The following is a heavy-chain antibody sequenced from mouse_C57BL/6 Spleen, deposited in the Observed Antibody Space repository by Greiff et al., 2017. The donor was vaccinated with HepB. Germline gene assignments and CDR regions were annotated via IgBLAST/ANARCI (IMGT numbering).Heavy chain of an antibody. J-gene: IGHJ2*01. V-gene: IGHV1-39*01. CDR3: ARGKRAYSNYPYFDY. CDR2: INPNYGTT. D-gene: IGHD2-5*01. Sequence: VHVKQSGPELVKPGASVKISCKASGYSFTDYNMNWVKQSNGKSLEWIGVINPNYGTTSYNQKFKGKATLTVDQSSSTAYMQLNSLTSEDSAVYYCARGKRAYSNYPYFDYWGQGTTLTVSS. CDR1: GYSFTDYN.